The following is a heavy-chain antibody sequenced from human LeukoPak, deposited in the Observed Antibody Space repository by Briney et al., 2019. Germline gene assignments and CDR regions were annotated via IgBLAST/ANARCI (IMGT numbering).Heavy chain of an antibody. Sequence: TGGSLRLSCAASGFTFSSYGMHWVRQAPGKGLEWVAVISYDGSNKYYADSVKGRFTISRDNSKNTLYLQMNSLRAEDTAVYYCAKVAPDYYDSSGSPDYWGQGTLVTVSS. CDR1: GFTFSSYG. J-gene: IGHJ4*02. CDR3: AKVAPDYYDSSGSPDY. CDR2: ISYDGSNK. V-gene: IGHV3-30*18. D-gene: IGHD3-22*01.